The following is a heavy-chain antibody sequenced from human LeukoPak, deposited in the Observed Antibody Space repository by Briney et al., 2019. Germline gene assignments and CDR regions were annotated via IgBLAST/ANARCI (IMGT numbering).Heavy chain of an antibody. J-gene: IGHJ4*02. CDR2: ISYDGSNK. CDR3: ATSRMVAPDY. D-gene: IGHD2-8*01. CDR1: GFTFSSYG. Sequence: GGSLRLSCAASGFTFSSYGMHWVRQAPGKGLEWVAVISYDGSNKYYADSVKGRFTTSRDNSKNTPYLQMNSLRAEDTAVYYCATSRMVAPDYWGQGTLVTVSS. V-gene: IGHV3-30*03.